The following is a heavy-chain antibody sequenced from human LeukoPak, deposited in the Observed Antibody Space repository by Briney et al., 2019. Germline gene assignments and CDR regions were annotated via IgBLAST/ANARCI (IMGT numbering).Heavy chain of an antibody. CDR3: ARPSDSSGYYYFDY. J-gene: IGHJ4*02. D-gene: IGHD3-22*01. V-gene: IGHV1-69*05. CDR2: IIPIFGTA. CDR1: GGTFSSYA. Sequence: GASVKVSCKASGGTFSSYAISWVRQAPGQGLEWMGGIIPIFGTANYAQKFQGRVTITTDESTSTAYMELSSLRSDDTAVYYCARPSDSSGYYYFDYWGQGTLVTVSS.